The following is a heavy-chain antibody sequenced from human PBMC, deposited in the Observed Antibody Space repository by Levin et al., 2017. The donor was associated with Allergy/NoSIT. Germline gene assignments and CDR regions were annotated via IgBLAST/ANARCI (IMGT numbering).Heavy chain of an antibody. Sequence: SETLSLTCAVSGGSISSGGYSWSWIRQPPGKGLEWIGNIYLSGSTNDHPSLKSRVTMSVDRSKNQFSLKLSYVTAADTAVYYGARVAGYSYGYYFDYWGPGTLVTVSS. CDR2: IYLSGST. CDR1: GGSISSGGYS. CDR3: ARVAGYSYGYYFDY. D-gene: IGHD5-18*01. V-gene: IGHV4-30-2*01. J-gene: IGHJ4*02.